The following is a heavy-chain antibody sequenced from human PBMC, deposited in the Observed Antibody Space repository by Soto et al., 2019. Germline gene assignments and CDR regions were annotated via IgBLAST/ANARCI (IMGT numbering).Heavy chain of an antibody. D-gene: IGHD1-26*01. J-gene: IGHJ2*01. CDR1: VFTFSDHY. CDR2: TRNRANSYTT. Sequence: EVQLVESGGGLVQPGGSLRLSCAASVFTFSDHYMDWVRQAPGKGLEWVARTRNRANSYTTEYAASVKGRFTISRENSENSLYLQMSSLQTEDTAVYYCTRSTGSYRYFDLWGRGTLVTVSS. CDR3: TRSTGSYRYFDL. V-gene: IGHV3-72*01.